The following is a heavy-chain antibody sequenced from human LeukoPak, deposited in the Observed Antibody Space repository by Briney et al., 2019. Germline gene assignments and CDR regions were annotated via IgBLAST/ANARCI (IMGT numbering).Heavy chain of an antibody. V-gene: IGHV4-59*08. CDR3: ARGIDDY. CDR2: IYYSGST. Sequence: KPSETLSLTCTVSGGSISSYYWSWIRQPPGKGLEWIGYIYYSGSTNYNPSLKSRVTISVDTSKNQFSLKLSSVTAADTAVYYCARGIDDYWGQGTLVTVSS. D-gene: IGHD6-13*01. J-gene: IGHJ4*02. CDR1: GGSISSYY.